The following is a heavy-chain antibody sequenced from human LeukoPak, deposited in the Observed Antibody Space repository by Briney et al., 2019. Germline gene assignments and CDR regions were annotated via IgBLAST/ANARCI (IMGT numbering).Heavy chain of an antibody. J-gene: IGHJ6*02. D-gene: IGHD5-24*01. CDR1: GYTFTGYY. CDR2: INPNSGGT. CDR3: AREWQSYYYGMDV. Sequence: ASEWISCKASGYTFTGYYMHWVRQTPGQGLERMGWINPNSGGTNYAQKFQGRVTMTRDTSISTAYMELSRLRSDDTAVYYCAREWQSYYYGMDVWGQGTTVTVSS. V-gene: IGHV1-2*02.